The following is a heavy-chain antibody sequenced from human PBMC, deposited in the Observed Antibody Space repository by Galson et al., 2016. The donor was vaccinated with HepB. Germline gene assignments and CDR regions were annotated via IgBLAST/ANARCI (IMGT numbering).Heavy chain of an antibody. CDR3: ARATDYDFWSDSPEY. V-gene: IGHV4-61*08. D-gene: IGHD3-3*01. CDR1: GSSVSSGGYY. CDR2: LSFNGRT. J-gene: IGHJ4*02. Sequence: SETLSLTCTVSGSSVSSGGYYWSWIRQPPGKGLEWIGYLSFNGRTSCNPSLKSRVTISVDTSKNQFSLKLSSVTAADTAVYYCARATDYDFWSDSPEYWGQGILVTVSS.